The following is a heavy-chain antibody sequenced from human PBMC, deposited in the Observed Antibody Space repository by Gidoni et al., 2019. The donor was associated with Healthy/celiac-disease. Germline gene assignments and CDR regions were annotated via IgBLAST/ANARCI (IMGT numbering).Heavy chain of an antibody. J-gene: IGHJ5*02. V-gene: IGHV1-46*03. CDR3: ARDGGGVVVAATRLWFDP. Sequence: QVQLVQSGAEVKKPGASVKVSCKASGYTFTSYYMHWVRQAPGQGLEWMGIINPSGGSTSYAQKFQGRVTMTRDTSTSTVYMELSSLRSEDTAVYYCARDGGGVVVAATRLWFDPWGQVTLVTVSS. D-gene: IGHD2-15*01. CDR1: GYTFTSYY. CDR2: INPSGGST.